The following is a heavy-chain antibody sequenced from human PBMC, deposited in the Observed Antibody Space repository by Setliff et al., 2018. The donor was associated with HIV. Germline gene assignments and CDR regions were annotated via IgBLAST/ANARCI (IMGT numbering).Heavy chain of an antibody. J-gene: IGHJ3*02. D-gene: IGHD2-8*01. Sequence: ASVKVSCKASGYTFTKYGVSWVRQAPGQGLERMGWISAYNGNTNYPQKFQGRVTMTTDTSTSTAYMELRSLRSDDTAVYYCARGYCTNAVCSDAFDIWGQGIMVTVSS. CDR1: GYTFTKYG. CDR2: ISAYNGNT. V-gene: IGHV1-18*01. CDR3: ARGYCTNAVCSDAFDI.